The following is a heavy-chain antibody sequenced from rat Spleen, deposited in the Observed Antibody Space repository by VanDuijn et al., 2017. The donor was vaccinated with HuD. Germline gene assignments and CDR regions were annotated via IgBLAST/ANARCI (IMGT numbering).Heavy chain of an antibody. CDR1: GFTFSDYY. Sequence: EVQLVESGGGLVQPGRSMKLSCAASGFTFSDYYMAWVRQAPKKGLEWVASISYEGSSTYYGDSVKGRFTISRDNAKSTLYLQMNSLRSEDTATYYCTRYNNYYWYFDFWGPGTMVTVSS. CDR2: ISYEGSST. D-gene: IGHD1-10*01. CDR3: TRYNNYYWYFDF. J-gene: IGHJ1*01. V-gene: IGHV5-22*01.